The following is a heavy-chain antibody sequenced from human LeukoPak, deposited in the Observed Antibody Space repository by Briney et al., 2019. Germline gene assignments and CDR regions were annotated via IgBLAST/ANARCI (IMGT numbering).Heavy chain of an antibody. CDR2: IKQDGSEK. J-gene: IGHJ5*02. Sequence: GWSLRLSCAASGFTFSSYWMSWVRQAPGKGLEWVANIKQDGSEKYYVDSVKGRFTISRDNAKNSLYLQMNSLRAEDTAVYYCASWCSSTSCYGGAMVNHWGQGTLVTVSS. V-gene: IGHV3-7*01. CDR1: GFTFSSYW. D-gene: IGHD2-2*01. CDR3: ASWCSSTSCYGGAMVNH.